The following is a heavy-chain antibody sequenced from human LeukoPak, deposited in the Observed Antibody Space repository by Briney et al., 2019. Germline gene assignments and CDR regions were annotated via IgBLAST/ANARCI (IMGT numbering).Heavy chain of an antibody. Sequence: SETLSLTCAVYGGSFSGYYWSWIRQPPGKGLEWIGEINHSGSTNYNPSLKSRVTISVDTSKNQFSLKLSSVTAADTAVYYCARIIATYYDFWNYGMDVWGQGTTVTVSS. CDR3: ARIIATYYDFWNYGMDV. CDR2: INHSGST. CDR1: GGSFSGYY. D-gene: IGHD3-3*01. V-gene: IGHV4-34*01. J-gene: IGHJ6*02.